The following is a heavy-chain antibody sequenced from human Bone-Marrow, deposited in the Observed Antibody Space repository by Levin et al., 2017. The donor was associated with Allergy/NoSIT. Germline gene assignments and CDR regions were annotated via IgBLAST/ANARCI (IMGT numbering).Heavy chain of an antibody. V-gene: IGHV3-53*01. D-gene: IGHD3-10*01. CDR1: GFTGQHNY. CDR3: ARGSWELLGYAFAI. Sequence: PGGSLRLSCTDSGFTGQHNYMNWVRQAPGKGLEWVSVIYNNDDTYYADSVKGRFTISRDTSKITFHLQMNSLRVDDTAVYYCARGSWELLGYAFAIWGQGTLVAVSS. CDR2: IYNNDDT. J-gene: IGHJ3*02.